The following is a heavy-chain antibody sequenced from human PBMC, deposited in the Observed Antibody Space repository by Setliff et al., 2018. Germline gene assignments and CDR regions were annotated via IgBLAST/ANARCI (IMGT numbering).Heavy chain of an antibody. CDR3: ATIYGYNSLDWYSDL. V-gene: IGHV1-69*13. CDR2: IIPMFEKT. D-gene: IGHD5-18*01. CDR1: GGTFRTYE. Sequence: SVKVSCKASGGTFRTYEINWVRQAPGQGFEWMGRIIPMFEKTNYAQKFQGRVTITADQSTSTAYMELSSLRSEDTAVYYCATIYGYNSLDWYSDLWGRGTRVTVS. J-gene: IGHJ2*01.